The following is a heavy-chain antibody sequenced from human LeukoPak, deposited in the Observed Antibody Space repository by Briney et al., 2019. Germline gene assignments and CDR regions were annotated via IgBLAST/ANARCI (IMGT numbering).Heavy chain of an antibody. D-gene: IGHD6-13*01. J-gene: IGHJ4*02. CDR2: IIPIFGTA. CDR1: GGTFSSYA. Sequence: GASVKVSCKASGGTFSSYAISWVRQAPGQGLEWMGGIIPIFGTANYAQKFQGRVTITADESTSTAYMELSSLRSEDTAVYYCARVGISGYSSSWDYYFDYWGQGTLVTVSS. V-gene: IGHV1-69*13. CDR3: ARVGISGYSSSWDYYFDY.